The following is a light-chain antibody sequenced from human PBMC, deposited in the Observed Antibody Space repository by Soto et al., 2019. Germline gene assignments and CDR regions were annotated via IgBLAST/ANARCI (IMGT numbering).Light chain of an antibody. V-gene: IGKV3-20*01. Sequence: EIVLTQSPGTLSLSPGQRATLSCRASQSVNSSYLAWFQQQRGQARRLLIYGASTRATGIPARFSGSGAGTDFTLTISILQPEDFAVYYCQQYGSSPQTFGQGTKVEIK. J-gene: IGKJ1*01. CDR2: GAS. CDR3: QQYGSSPQT. CDR1: QSVNSSY.